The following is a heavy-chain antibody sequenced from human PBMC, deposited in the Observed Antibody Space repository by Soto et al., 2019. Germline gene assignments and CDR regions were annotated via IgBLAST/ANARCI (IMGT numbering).Heavy chain of an antibody. D-gene: IGHD2-15*01. CDR3: ARHRWSEMPRGRFDP. V-gene: IGHV4-59*01. CDR2: IYYSGST. CDR1: GGSISSYY. J-gene: IGHJ5*02. Sequence: SETLSLTCTVSGGSISSYYWSWIRQPPGKGLEWIGYIYYSGSTNYNPSLKSRVTISVDTSKNQFSLKLSSVTAADTAVYYCARHRWSEMPRGRFDPWGQGTLVTVSS.